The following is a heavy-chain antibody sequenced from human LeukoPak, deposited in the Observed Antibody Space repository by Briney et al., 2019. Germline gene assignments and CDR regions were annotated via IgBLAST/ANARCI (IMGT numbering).Heavy chain of an antibody. CDR3: AREPMTTVTPGAFDI. V-gene: IGHV4-4*07. D-gene: IGHD4-17*01. CDR1: GGSISSYY. J-gene: IGHJ3*02. Sequence: SETLSLTCTVSGGSISSYYWSWIRQPAGKGLEWIGRIYTSGSTNYNPSLKSRVTMSVDTSKSQFSLKLSSVTAADTAVYYCAREPMTTVTPGAFDIWGQGTMVTVSS. CDR2: IYTSGST.